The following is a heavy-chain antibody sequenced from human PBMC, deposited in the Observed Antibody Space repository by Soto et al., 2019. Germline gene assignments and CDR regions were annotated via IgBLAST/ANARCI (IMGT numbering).Heavy chain of an antibody. D-gene: IGHD2-2*02. CDR2: IKQDGSEK. CDR1: GFTFSSYW. V-gene: IGHV3-7*01. CDR3: ARGGHCSSTSCYTSRSAFDI. Sequence: EVQLVESGGGLVQPGGSLRLSCAASGFTFSSYWMSWVRQAPGKGLEWVANIKQDGSEKYYVDSVKGRFTISRDNAKNSLYLQVNSLRAEDTPVYYCARGGHCSSTSCYTSRSAFDIWGQGTMVTVSS. J-gene: IGHJ3*02.